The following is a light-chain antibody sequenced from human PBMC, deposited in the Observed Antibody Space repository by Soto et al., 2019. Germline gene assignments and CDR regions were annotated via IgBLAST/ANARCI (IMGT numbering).Light chain of an antibody. Sequence: QSVLTQPTSASGTPGQRVTSSCSGSSSNIGTNYVYWYQQLPGTAPKLLIYSNNQRPSGVPDRFSGSKSGTSASLAISGLRSEDEADYYCAAWDDSLNSVLFGGGTKLTVL. CDR2: SNN. CDR3: AAWDDSLNSVL. J-gene: IGLJ2*01. CDR1: SSNIGTNY. V-gene: IGLV1-47*01.